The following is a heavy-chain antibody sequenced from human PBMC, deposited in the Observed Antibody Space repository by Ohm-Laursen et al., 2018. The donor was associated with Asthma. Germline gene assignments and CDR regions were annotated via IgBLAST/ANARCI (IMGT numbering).Heavy chain of an antibody. CDR2: ITYDGEAT. D-gene: IGHD1-26*01. Sequence: GQTLSLTCAASGFTFSNYAMCWVRQAPGKGLEWVSGITYDGEATFYADSVKGRFTISRDNSKNTLSLQMNSLGAEDTALYYCAKVRSPGVPTTEFDYWGQGTLVTVSS. V-gene: IGHV3-23*01. J-gene: IGHJ4*02. CDR3: AKVRSPGVPTTEFDY. CDR1: GFTFSNYA.